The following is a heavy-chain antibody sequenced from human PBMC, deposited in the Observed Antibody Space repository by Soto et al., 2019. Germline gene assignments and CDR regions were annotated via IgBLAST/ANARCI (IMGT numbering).Heavy chain of an antibody. CDR3: AKRGSMVRGELD. Sequence: EVQLLESGGGLVQPGGSLRLSCAASGFTFSSYAMSWVRQAPGKGLEWVSAISGSGGSTYYADSVKGRFTIARDNSKNTLYLQMNSLRAEDTAVYYCAKRGSMVRGELDWGQGTLVTVSS. CDR1: GFTFSSYA. V-gene: IGHV3-23*01. D-gene: IGHD3-10*01. CDR2: ISGSGGST. J-gene: IGHJ4*02.